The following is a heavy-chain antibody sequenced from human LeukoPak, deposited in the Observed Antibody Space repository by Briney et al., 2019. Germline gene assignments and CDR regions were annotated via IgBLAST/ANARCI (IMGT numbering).Heavy chain of an antibody. CDR3: ARDPPTVN. CDR2: ISWNSGSI. J-gene: IGHJ4*02. D-gene: IGHD4-11*01. V-gene: IGHV3-9*01. Sequence: PGGSLRLSCAASGFTFDDYAMHWVRQAPGKGLEWVSGISWNSGSIGYADSVKGRFTISRDNAKNSLYLQMNSLRAEDTAVYYCARDPPTVNWGQGTLVTVSS. CDR1: GFTFDDYA.